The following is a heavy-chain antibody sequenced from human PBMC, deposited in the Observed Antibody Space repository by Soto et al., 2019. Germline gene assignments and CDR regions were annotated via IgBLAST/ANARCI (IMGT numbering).Heavy chain of an antibody. CDR1: GFTFSSYA. CDR2: ISGSGGST. J-gene: IGHJ4*02. CDR3: AKDWKALTGIYYFDY. V-gene: IGHV3-23*01. D-gene: IGHD7-27*01. Sequence: GGSLRLSCAASGFTFSSYAMSWVRQAPGKGLEWVSAISGSGGSTYYADSVKGRFTISRDNSKNTLYLQMNSLRAEDTAVYYCAKDWKALTGIYYFDYWGQGTLVTVSS.